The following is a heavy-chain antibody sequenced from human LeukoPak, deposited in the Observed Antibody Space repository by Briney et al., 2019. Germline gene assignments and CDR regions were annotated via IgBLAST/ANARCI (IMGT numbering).Heavy chain of an antibody. CDR2: VSGYNGNT. D-gene: IGHD5-18*01. J-gene: IGHJ3*01. V-gene: IGHV1-18*01. CDR1: GYTFTYYG. CDR3: AREVDSAMVNAFDF. Sequence: ASVKVSCKASGYTFTYYGINWVRLAPGQGLEWMGWVSGYNGNTRYAQNFQGRLTLTTDTSTNIDYMELMRLRSDDTAVYYCAREVDSAMVNAFDFWGQGTLVTVSS.